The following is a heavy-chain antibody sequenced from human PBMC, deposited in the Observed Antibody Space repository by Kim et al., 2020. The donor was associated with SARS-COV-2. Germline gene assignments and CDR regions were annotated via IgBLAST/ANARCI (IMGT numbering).Heavy chain of an antibody. CDR2: ISYSGST. D-gene: IGHD3-9*01. J-gene: IGHJ6*01. Sequence: SETLSRTCTVSGDSVSSGSDYWSWIRQPPGKGLEWLGYISYSGSTDYNPSLKSRVTMSLNTSKNQFSLKLTSVTSADTAVYYCAREDLLTGSSYYYGLDV. V-gene: IGHV4-61*01. CDR1: GDSVSSGSDY. CDR3: AREDLLTGSSYYYGLDV.